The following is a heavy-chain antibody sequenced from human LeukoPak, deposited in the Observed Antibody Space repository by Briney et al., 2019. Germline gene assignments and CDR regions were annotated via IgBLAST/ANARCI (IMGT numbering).Heavy chain of an antibody. V-gene: IGHV3-72*01. CDR3: ARAYERPYYFDY. CDR2: TRNKANSYTT. D-gene: IGHD3-22*01. Sequence: GGSLRLSCAASGFXFSDHYMDWVRQAPGEGLEWIGRTRNKANSYTTEYAASVKGRFTISRDDSKNSLYLQMNSLKTEDTAVYYCARAYERPYYFDYWGQGTLVTVSS. J-gene: IGHJ4*02. CDR1: GFXFSDHY.